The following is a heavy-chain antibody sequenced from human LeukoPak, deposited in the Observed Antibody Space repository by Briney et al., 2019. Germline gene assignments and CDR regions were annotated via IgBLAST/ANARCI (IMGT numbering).Heavy chain of an antibody. D-gene: IGHD3-10*01. CDR3: AREGGSYYGTGSYGSRFFWLNS. J-gene: IGHJ5*01. CDR2: IDPNRGAT. V-gene: IGHV1-2*02. Sequence: ASVKVSCKASGSTFNNYYVHWVRQAPGQGLGWMGWIDPNRGATNYARKFQDRVTMTRDTSINTDYMDLSRLRPNDTAVYYCAREGGSYYGTGSYGSRFFWLNSWGQGALVTVSS. CDR1: GSTFNNYY.